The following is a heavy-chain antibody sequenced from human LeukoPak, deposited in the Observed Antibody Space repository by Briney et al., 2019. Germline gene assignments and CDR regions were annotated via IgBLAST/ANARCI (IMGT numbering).Heavy chain of an antibody. CDR1: GFTFSTNS. V-gene: IGHV3-48*02. Sequence: GGSLRLSCAASGFTFSTNSINWVRQAPGKGLEWVSYISSSSSTIYYADSVKGRFTISRDNAKNSLYLQMNSLRDEDTAVYYCAKDGLVWFGELNWGQGTLVTVSS. CDR3: AKDGLVWFGELN. CDR2: ISSSSSTI. J-gene: IGHJ4*02. D-gene: IGHD3-10*01.